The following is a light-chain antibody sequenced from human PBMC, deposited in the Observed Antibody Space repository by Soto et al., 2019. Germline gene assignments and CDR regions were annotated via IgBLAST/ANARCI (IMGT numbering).Light chain of an antibody. CDR2: EVS. V-gene: IGLV2-14*01. CDR3: SSYASSSTHVV. Sequence: QSALTQPASVSGSPGQSVTISCTGTSSDVGTYNYVSWYQQHPGKAPKLIIYEVSNRPSGISNRFSGSKSGNTASLTISGLQAEDEADYYCSSYASSSTHVVFGGGTKLTVL. J-gene: IGLJ2*01. CDR1: SSDVGTYNY.